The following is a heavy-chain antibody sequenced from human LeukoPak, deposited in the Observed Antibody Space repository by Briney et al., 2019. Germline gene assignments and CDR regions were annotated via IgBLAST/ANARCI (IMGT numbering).Heavy chain of an antibody. J-gene: IGHJ3*02. Sequence: PSETLSLTFAVSGGSISSYYWSWIRQPPGKGLEWIGYIYYSGSTNYNPSLKSRVTISVDTSKNQFSLKLSSVTAADTAVYYCARDSGYSSADAFDIWGQGTMVTVSS. D-gene: IGHD6-25*01. CDR3: ARDSGYSSADAFDI. CDR1: GGSISSYY. V-gene: IGHV4-59*01. CDR2: IYYSGST.